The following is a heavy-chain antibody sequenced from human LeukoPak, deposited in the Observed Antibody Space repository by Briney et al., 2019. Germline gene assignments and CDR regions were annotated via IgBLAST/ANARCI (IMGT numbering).Heavy chain of an antibody. D-gene: IGHD3-10*01. V-gene: IGHV3-33*01. CDR1: GFTFSSYG. CDR2: IWYDGNDK. Sequence: GGSLRLSCAASGFTFSSYGMHWVRQGPGKGLEWVTFIWYDGNDKNYADSVKGRFTISRDNSKNTLYLQMNSLRAEDTAVYYCARSGSTYYYGMDVWGQGTTVTVSS. J-gene: IGHJ6*02. CDR3: ARSGSTYYYGMDV.